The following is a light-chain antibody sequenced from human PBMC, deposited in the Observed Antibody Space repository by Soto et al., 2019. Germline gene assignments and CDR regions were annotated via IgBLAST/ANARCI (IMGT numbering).Light chain of an antibody. V-gene: IGKV3-20*01. Sequence: VLTQSPGTLSLSPGEGATLSCRASQRVASDLAWYLQKPGQPPRLLIYDASIRATGIPDRISGSGSERDFTLSISRLEPEDAAVYYCQQYLNSPRTFGQGTKLEIK. CDR2: DAS. CDR1: QRVASD. J-gene: IGKJ1*01. CDR3: QQYLNSPRT.